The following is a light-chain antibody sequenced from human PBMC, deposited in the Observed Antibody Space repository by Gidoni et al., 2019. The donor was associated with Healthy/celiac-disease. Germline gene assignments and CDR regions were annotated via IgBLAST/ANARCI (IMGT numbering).Light chain of an antibody. Sequence: EIVFTQSPGTLSLSPGERATLSCRASQSVSSSYLAWYQQKPGQAPRLLIYGASSRATGIPDRFSGSGSGTDFTLTISRLEPEDFAGYYCQQYGSSPGTFGGGTKVEIK. CDR1: QSVSSSY. V-gene: IGKV3-20*01. CDR3: QQYGSSPGT. J-gene: IGKJ4*01. CDR2: GAS.